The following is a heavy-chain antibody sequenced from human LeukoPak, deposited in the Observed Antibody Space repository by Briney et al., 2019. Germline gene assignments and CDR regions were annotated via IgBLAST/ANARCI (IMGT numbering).Heavy chain of an antibody. CDR3: ALSGSYAPFDY. V-gene: IGHV1-18*01. Sequence: ASVKVSCKASGYTFISYGISWVRQAPEQGLEWMGWISAYNGNTNYAQKLQGRVTMTTDTSTSTAYMELRSLRSDDTAVYYCALSGSYAPFDYWGQGTLVTVSS. CDR1: GYTFISYG. J-gene: IGHJ4*02. D-gene: IGHD1-26*01. CDR2: ISAYNGNT.